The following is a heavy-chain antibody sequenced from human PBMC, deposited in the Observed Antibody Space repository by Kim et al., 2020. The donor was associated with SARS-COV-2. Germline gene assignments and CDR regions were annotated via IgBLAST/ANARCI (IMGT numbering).Heavy chain of an antibody. Sequence: YNPALKRRVTISVDTSKNQFSLKLSDGTAADTAVYYCARVGATINGGFDYWGQGTLVTVSS. J-gene: IGHJ4*02. CDR3: ARVGATINGGFDY. V-gene: IGHV4-31*02. D-gene: IGHD5-12*01.